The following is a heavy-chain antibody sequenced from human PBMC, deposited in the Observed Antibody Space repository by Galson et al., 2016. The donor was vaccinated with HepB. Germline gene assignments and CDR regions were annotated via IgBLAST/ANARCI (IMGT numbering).Heavy chain of an antibody. CDR1: GFTFSNAW. V-gene: IGHV3-33*06. CDR2: IWYDGSNK. D-gene: IGHD3-3*01. CDR3: VKGEYGQRFLEWLAPFDY. Sequence: SLRLSCAASGFTFSNAWMSWVRQAPGKGLEWVAIIWYDGSNKYYADSVKGRFTISRDNSKSTLYLQMNSLRVEDTAVYYCVKGEYGQRFLEWLAPFDYWGQGALVTVSS. J-gene: IGHJ4*02.